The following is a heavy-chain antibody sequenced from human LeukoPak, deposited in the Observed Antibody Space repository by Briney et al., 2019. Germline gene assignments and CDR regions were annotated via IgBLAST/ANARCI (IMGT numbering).Heavy chain of an antibody. Sequence: GGSLRLSCAASGFTFSSCWMHWVRQAPGKGLVWVSRINSDGSSTSYADSVKGRFTISRDNAKNTLYLQMNSLRAEDTAVYYCARGIAVASGGDYWGQGTLVTVSS. V-gene: IGHV3-74*01. J-gene: IGHJ4*02. CDR1: GFTFSSCW. CDR3: ARGIAVASGGDY. D-gene: IGHD6-19*01. CDR2: INSDGSST.